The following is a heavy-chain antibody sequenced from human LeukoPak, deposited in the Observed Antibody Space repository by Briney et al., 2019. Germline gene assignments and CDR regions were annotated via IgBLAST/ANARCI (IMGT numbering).Heavy chain of an antibody. CDR3: ARVGGKVLRYFDWLSPYYYYMDV. V-gene: IGHV3-7*01. Sequence: GGSLRLSCAAPGFTFSSYWMSWVRQAPGKGLEWVANIKQDGSEKYYVDSVKGRFSISRDNAKNSLNLQMNSLRAEDTAVYYCARVGGKVLRYFDWLSPYYYYMDVWGKGTTVTVSS. CDR1: GFTFSSYW. J-gene: IGHJ6*03. CDR2: IKQDGSEK. D-gene: IGHD3-9*01.